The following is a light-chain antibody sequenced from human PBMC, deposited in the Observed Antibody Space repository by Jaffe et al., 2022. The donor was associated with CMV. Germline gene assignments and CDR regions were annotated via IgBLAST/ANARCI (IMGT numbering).Light chain of an antibody. V-gene: IGLV2-14*03. CDR3: SSYTSSITVA. Sequence: QSALTQPASVSGSPGQSITISCTGTSSDVGGYDYVSWYQQLPGKVPKLIISNVSNRPSGVSNRFSGSKSGNTASLTISGLQAEDEADYYCSSYTSSITVAFGGGTKLTVL. CDR2: NVS. CDR1: SSDVGGYDY. J-gene: IGLJ3*02.